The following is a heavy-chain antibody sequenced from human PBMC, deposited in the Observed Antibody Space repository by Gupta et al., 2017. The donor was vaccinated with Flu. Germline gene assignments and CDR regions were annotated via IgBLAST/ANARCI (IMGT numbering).Heavy chain of an antibody. D-gene: IGHD5-24*01. V-gene: IGHV3-7*01. J-gene: IGHJ4*02. CDR2: IKEDGSVK. CDR1: SFTFSRSW. Sequence: EARLVESGGGLVQRGGSLSLSCAASSFTFSRSWMTWVRQAPGKGLEWVANIKEDGSVKNYVDYGKGRVTISRDNAKNSLYLKMNSLRVEDTAVDDCERDNGYNQFDYWGQGTLGTVSS. CDR3: ERDNGYNQFDY.